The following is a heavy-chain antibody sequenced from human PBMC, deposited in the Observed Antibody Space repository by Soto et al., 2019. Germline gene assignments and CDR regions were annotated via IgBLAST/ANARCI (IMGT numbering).Heavy chain of an antibody. Sequence: ASVKLSCKASGYTFTSYGISWVRQAPGQGLEWMGWISAYNGNTNYAQKLQGRVTMTTDTSTSTAYMELRSLRSDDTAVYYCARGPYNFWSGLYGMDVWGQGTTVTVSS. J-gene: IGHJ6*02. CDR2: ISAYNGNT. V-gene: IGHV1-18*01. CDR3: ARGPYNFWSGLYGMDV. D-gene: IGHD3-3*01. CDR1: GYTFTSYG.